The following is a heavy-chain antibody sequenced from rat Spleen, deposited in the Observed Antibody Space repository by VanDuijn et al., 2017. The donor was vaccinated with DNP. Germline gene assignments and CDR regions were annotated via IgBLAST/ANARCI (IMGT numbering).Heavy chain of an antibody. CDR3: ATHTFTPGITTPFAY. J-gene: IGHJ3*01. V-gene: IGHV5-31*01. CDR1: RFTFNSYW. D-gene: IGHD1-4*01. Sequence: EVQLVESGGDLVQPGRSLKLSCVASRFTFNSYWMAWIRQVPGKGLERVASVPSSGGSTYYPDSVKGRFIISRDNARNTLYLQMNSLRSEDTATYYCATHTFTPGITTPFAYWGQGTLVTVSS. CDR2: VPSSGGST.